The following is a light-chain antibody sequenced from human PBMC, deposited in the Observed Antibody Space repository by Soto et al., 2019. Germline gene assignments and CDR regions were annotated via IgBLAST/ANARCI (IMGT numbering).Light chain of an antibody. CDR2: DVS. J-gene: IGLJ2*01. V-gene: IGLV2-8*01. CDR1: SSDVGGYNY. Sequence: QSALTQPPSASGSPGQSVTISCTGTSSDVGGYNYVSWYQQHPGKAPKLMIYDVSKRPSGVPDRFSGSKSGNTASLTVSGLQAEDEADYYCSSSAGSNNLVVFGGGTKLTVL. CDR3: SSSAGSNNLVV.